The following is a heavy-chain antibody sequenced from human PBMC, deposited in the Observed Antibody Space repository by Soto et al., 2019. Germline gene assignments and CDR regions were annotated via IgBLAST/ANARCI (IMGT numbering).Heavy chain of an antibody. CDR1: GFTFSSYG. CDR3: ARTLEYAGKPSNFDN. Sequence: QVQLVQSGAEVKKPGASVKVSCKSSGFTFSSYGFTWVRQAPGQGLEWMGWISAYNGNTLYAQKFQGRVTMTTDTSTSTVYMELWSLRSDDTALYYGARTLEYAGKPSNFDNWGQGTLVSVSS. D-gene: IGHD1-1*01. V-gene: IGHV1-18*01. J-gene: IGHJ4*02. CDR2: ISAYNGNT.